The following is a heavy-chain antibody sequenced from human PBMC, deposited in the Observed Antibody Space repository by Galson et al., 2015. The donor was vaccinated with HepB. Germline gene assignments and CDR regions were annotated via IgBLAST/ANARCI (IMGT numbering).Heavy chain of an antibody. Sequence: SLRLSCAASGFTFSSYGMHWVRQAPGKGLEWVANMNQDGSEKYYVDSVKGRFTISRDNAKNSLYLQLNSLRAEDTAVYYCARNRGLDYWGQGTLVTVSS. CDR2: MNQDGSEK. CDR1: GFTFSSYG. V-gene: IGHV3-7*03. CDR3: ARNRGLDY. D-gene: IGHD2-15*01. J-gene: IGHJ4*02.